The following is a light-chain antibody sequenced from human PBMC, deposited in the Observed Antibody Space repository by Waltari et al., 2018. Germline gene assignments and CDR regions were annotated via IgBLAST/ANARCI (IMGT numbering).Light chain of an antibody. CDR3: QQTNSLPLT. CDR2: SAT. Sequence: DIQMTQSPSSVSASVGDRVTITCRASQAISTWLAWYQQNPGKAPNLLVYSATSVQSGVPPRFSGSGSGTDFSLTITSLQPEDVGTYYCQQTNSLPLTFGGGTKVEIK. J-gene: IGKJ4*01. CDR1: QAISTW. V-gene: IGKV1-12*01.